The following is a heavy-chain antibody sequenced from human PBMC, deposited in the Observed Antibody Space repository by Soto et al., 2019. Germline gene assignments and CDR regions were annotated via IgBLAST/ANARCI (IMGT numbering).Heavy chain of an antibody. CDR1: GGTFSNYA. CDR2: ITPIFGAA. D-gene: IGHD3-9*01. CDR3: ARGWSYDILTAYSY. Sequence: QVQLVQSGAEVKKPGSSVKVSCKASGGTFSNYAISWVRQAPGQGLEWMGGITPIFGAANYAQKFQGRVTITADESTNTAYMELSSLRSEDTVLYYCARGWSYDILTAYSYWGQGTLVTVSS. J-gene: IGHJ4*02. V-gene: IGHV1-69*01.